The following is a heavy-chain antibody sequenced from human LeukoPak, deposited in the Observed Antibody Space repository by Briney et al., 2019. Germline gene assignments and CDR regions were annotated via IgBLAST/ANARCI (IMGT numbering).Heavy chain of an antibody. CDR1: GVTFSNFA. CDR2: IRNKVYGDTK. V-gene: IGHV3-49*04. D-gene: IGHD3-3*01. J-gene: IGHJ4*02. CDR3: SRDSRYYDFWIDY. Sequence: PGGSLRLSCSASGVTFSNFAINWVRQAPGKGLEWVGFIRNKVYGDTKEYTESVKGRFTISRDDSKSIAYLQMNSLKTEDTAVYYCSRDSRYYDFWIDYWGQGTLVTVTS.